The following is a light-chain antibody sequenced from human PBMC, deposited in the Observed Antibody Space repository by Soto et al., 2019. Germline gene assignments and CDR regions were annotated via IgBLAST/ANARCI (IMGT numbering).Light chain of an antibody. J-gene: IGKJ4*01. V-gene: IGKV1-5*03. Sequence: DIQMTQSPSTLSASVGDRVTITCRASQSISSWLAWYQQKSGKAPKLLIYKASSLESGVPSRFSGSGSGTEFTHTISSLQPDDFATYYCQHYNSYPLTFGGGTKVEIK. CDR2: KAS. CDR1: QSISSW. CDR3: QHYNSYPLT.